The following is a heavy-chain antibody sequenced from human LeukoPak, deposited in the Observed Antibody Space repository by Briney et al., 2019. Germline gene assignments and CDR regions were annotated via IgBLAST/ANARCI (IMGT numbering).Heavy chain of an antibody. V-gene: IGHV4-59*08. D-gene: IGHD3-10*01. J-gene: IGHJ4*02. CDR2: IYYSGST. Sequence: SETLSLTCTVSGGSISSYYWSWIRQPPGKGLEWIGYIYYSGSTNYNPSLKSRVTISVDASKNQFSLKLSSVTAADTAVYYCARSGSSAPSPDYWGQGTLVTVSS. CDR3: ARSGSSAPSPDY. CDR1: GGSISSYY.